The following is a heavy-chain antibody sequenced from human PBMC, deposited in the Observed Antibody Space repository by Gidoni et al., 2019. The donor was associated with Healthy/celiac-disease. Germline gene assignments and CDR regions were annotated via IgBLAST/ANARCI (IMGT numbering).Heavy chain of an antibody. CDR1: GYSFTSYW. D-gene: IGHD1-1*01. J-gene: IGHJ5*02. CDR2: SYPGDSDT. V-gene: IGHV5-51*01. Sequence: EVQLVQSGAEVKKPGESLKISCQVSGYSFTSYWIGWVRQMPGKGLEWMGISYPGDSDTRYSPSFQGQVTIADDKSISTAYLQWSSLKASDTAMYYCARHVGRTGTPAVGWFDPWGQGTLVTVSS. CDR3: ARHVGRTGTPAVGWFDP.